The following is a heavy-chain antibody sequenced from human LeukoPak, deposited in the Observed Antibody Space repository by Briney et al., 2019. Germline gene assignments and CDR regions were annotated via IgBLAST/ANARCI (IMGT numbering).Heavy chain of an antibody. V-gene: IGHV4-59*12. CDR1: GGSISSYY. Sequence: SETLSLTCTVSGGSISSYYWSWIRQPPGKGLEWIGYIYYSGSTNYNPSLKSRVTISVDTSKNQFSLKLSSVTAADTAVYYCPVFLLSGPYYYYCMDVWGKGTTVTVSS. J-gene: IGHJ6*03. CDR2: IYYSGST. D-gene: IGHD1-26*01. CDR3: PVFLLSGPYYYYCMDV.